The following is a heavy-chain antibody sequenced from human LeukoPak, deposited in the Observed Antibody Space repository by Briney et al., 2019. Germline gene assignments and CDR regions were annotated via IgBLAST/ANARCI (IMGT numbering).Heavy chain of an antibody. D-gene: IGHD2-2*01. Sequence: SETLSLTCAAYGGSFSGYYWSWIRQPPGKGLEWIGEINHSGSTNYNPSLKSRVTISVDTSKNQFSLKLSSVTAADTAVYYCARGVGGSVVPDAYDTYYLDYWGQGTLVTVSS. CDR1: GGSFSGYY. J-gene: IGHJ4*02. CDR2: INHSGST. CDR3: ARGVGGSVVPDAYDTYYLDY. V-gene: IGHV4-34*01.